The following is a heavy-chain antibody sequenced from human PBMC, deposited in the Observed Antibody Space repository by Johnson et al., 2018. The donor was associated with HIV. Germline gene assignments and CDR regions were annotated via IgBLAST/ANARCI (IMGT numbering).Heavy chain of an antibody. CDR2: ISYDGSNK. Sequence: QVQLVESGGGLVQPGGSLRLSCAASGFTFSSYAMHWVRQAPGKGLEWVAVISYDGSNKYYADSVKGRFTISRDNSKNTLYLQMNSLRAEDTAVYYCAKKGRAAAEGGVGAFDIWGQGTMVTVSS. CDR3: AKKGRAAAEGGVGAFDI. V-gene: IGHV3-30*18. D-gene: IGHD6-13*01. CDR1: GFTFSSYA. J-gene: IGHJ3*02.